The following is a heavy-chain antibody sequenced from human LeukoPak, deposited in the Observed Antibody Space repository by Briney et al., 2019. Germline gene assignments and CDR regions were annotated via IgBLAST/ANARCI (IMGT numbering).Heavy chain of an antibody. CDR2: ISSSSSTI. J-gene: IGHJ4*02. Sequence: PGGSLRLSCAASGFTFSSFSMNWVRQAPGKGLEWVSYISSSSSTIYYADSVKGRFTISRDNAKNSLYLQLNSLRAEDTAVYYCATFLYAGNAGGSVGYWGQGTLVTVSS. D-gene: IGHD4-23*01. V-gene: IGHV3-48*01. CDR3: ATFLYAGNAGGSVGY. CDR1: GFTFSSFS.